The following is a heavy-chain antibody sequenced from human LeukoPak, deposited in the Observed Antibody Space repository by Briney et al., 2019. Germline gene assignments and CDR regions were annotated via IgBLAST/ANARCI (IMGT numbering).Heavy chain of an antibody. J-gene: IGHJ6*02. CDR1: GYTFTSYD. CDR2: MNPNSGNT. D-gene: IGHD3-10*01. CDR3: ARWSCLGVLWFGECPYYYGMDV. V-gene: IGHV1-8*01. Sequence: ASVKVSCKASGYTFTSYDINWVRQTTGQGLEWMGWMNPNSGNTGYAQKFQGRVTMTRNTSISTAYMELSSLRSEDTAVYYCARWSCLGVLWFGECPYYYGMDVWGQGTTVTVSS.